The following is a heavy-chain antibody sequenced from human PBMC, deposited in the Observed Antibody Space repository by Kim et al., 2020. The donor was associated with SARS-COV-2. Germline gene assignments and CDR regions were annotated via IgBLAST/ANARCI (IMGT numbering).Heavy chain of an antibody. Sequence: DSVKGRFTISRDNSKHTLYLQMNSLRAEDTAVYYCARGRRNDYGDYGFDYWGQGTLVTVSS. CDR3: ARGRRNDYGDYGFDY. J-gene: IGHJ4*02. V-gene: IGHV3-30*06. D-gene: IGHD4-17*01.